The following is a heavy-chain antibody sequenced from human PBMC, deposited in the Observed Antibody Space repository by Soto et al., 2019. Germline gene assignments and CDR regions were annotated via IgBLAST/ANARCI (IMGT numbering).Heavy chain of an antibody. CDR1: GYTFTNYG. CDR3: ARVLGYNSSWWRHTAFDI. J-gene: IGHJ3*02. CDR2: ISAHTGNT. D-gene: IGHD6-13*01. V-gene: IGHV1-18*01. Sequence: ASVKVSCKTSGYTFTNYGISWVRQAPGQGLEWMGWISAHTGNTNYAQKFQGRVTMTTDTSTSTAYMELRSLRSDDTAVYYCARVLGYNSSWWRHTAFDIWGQGTMVNVS.